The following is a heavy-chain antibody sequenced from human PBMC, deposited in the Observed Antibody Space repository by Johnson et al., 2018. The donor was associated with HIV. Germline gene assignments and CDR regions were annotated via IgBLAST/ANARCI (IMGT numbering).Heavy chain of an antibody. CDR1: GFTFSSYA. J-gene: IGHJ3*02. CDR2: ITYDGSNK. D-gene: IGHD6-25*01. Sequence: QVQLVESGGGVVQPGRSMRLSCAASGFTFSSYAMYWVRQAPGKALEWVAVITYDGSNKYYADSVKGRFTVSRDSSKNTLYLQMNSLRAEDTAVYYCALKAAFKDAFDIWGQGTMVTVTS. V-gene: IGHV3-30-3*01. CDR3: ALKAAFKDAFDI.